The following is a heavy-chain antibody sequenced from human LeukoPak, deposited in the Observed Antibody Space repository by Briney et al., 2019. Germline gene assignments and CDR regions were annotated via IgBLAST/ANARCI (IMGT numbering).Heavy chain of an antibody. CDR3: ARDARGLPVRGAYYYMDV. V-gene: IGHV4-4*07. CDR2: IYTSGST. J-gene: IGHJ6*03. D-gene: IGHD2-15*01. Sequence: SETLSLTCTVSGGSISSYYWSWIRQPAGKGLEWIGRIYTSGSTNYNPSLKSRVTMSVDTSKNQFSLKLSSVTAADTAVYYCARDARGLPVRGAYYYMDVWGKGTTVTVSS. CDR1: GGSISSYY.